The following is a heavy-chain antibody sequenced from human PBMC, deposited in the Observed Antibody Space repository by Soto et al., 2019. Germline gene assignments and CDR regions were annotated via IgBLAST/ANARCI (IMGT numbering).Heavy chain of an antibody. CDR1: GGSFSGYY. D-gene: IGHD3-9*01. V-gene: IGHV4-34*01. J-gene: IGHJ4*02. Sequence: QVQLQQWGAGLLKPSETLSLTCAVYGGSFSGYYWSWIRQSPGMGLEWIGEINHSGSTNQNPSPKSLVTISVGTPENQFLLKPNAVTAAGSAVYSWAGGNSLMFTFQGGAPDKYYFDSWGQGTLVTVSS. CDR2: INHSGST. CDR3: AGGNSLMFTFQGGAPDKYYFDS.